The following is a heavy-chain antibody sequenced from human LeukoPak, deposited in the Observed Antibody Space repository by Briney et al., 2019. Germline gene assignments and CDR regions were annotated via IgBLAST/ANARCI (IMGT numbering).Heavy chain of an antibody. D-gene: IGHD2-21*02. CDR3: ARDRYCSGDCSFDY. J-gene: IGHJ4*02. V-gene: IGHV3-66*01. CDR1: GFTVSSNY. CDR2: FYRDGNT. Sequence: PGGSLRLSCSASGFTVSSNYESWVRQVPGKGLEWVGVFYRDGNTYYADSVKGRFSISRDNSKNTLYLQMNSLRAEDTAVYYCARDRYCSGDCSFDYWGQGTLVTVSS.